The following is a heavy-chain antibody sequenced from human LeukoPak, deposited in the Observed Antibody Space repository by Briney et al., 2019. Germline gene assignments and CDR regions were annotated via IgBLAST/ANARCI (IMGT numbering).Heavy chain of an antibody. CDR3: ARDMEATVVTPGYYYYGMDV. D-gene: IGHD4-23*01. CDR2: FNPENGNT. CDR1: GYSFVGYG. V-gene: IGHV1-18*01. Sequence: ASVKVSCKASGYSFVGYGITWVRQAPGQGLEWMGWFNPENGNTNYAQKVQGRVTMTADTSTSTSYMELRSLRSDDTAVYYCARDMEATVVTPGYYYYGMDVWGQGTTVTVSS. J-gene: IGHJ6*02.